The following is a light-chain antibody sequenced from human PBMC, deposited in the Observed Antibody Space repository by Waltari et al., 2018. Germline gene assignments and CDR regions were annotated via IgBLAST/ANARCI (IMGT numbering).Light chain of an antibody. Sequence: QSVLTQPPSVSGAPGQRITISCTGTSSNIGAGYDVHWYLQLPGTAPNRLILGKKHRPSGVPDRFSASKSDTSASLAITGLQAEDEADYYCQSYDSSLSGVLFGGGTKLTVL. CDR1: SSNIGAGYD. J-gene: IGLJ2*01. CDR2: GKK. V-gene: IGLV1-40*01. CDR3: QSYDSSLSGVL.